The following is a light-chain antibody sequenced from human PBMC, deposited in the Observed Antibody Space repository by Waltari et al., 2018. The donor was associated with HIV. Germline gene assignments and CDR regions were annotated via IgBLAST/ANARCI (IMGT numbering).Light chain of an antibody. CDR1: QSISSY. V-gene: IGKV1-39*01. J-gene: IGKJ2*03. CDR3: QQSYSTHS. Sequence: DIQMTQSPYSLSASVGDRVTITCRASQSISSYLNWYQQKPGKAPKLLIYAASSLESGDPSRFSGRGAGTDFTLTISSLQPEDFATYYCQQSYSTHSFGQGTKLEIK. CDR2: AAS.